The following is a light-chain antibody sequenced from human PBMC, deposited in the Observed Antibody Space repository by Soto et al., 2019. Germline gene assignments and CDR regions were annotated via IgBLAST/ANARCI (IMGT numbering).Light chain of an antibody. Sequence: QSVLTQPASVSGSPGQSITISCTGASSDVGFYNFVSWYQQTPGKPPKLIIFEVTHRPSGVSDRFSGSKSGNTASLTISGLQAEDEADYYCSSYRSSSTPVVFGVGTKVTVL. CDR3: SSYRSSSTPVV. J-gene: IGLJ2*01. CDR1: SSDVGFYNF. CDR2: EVT. V-gene: IGLV2-14*01.